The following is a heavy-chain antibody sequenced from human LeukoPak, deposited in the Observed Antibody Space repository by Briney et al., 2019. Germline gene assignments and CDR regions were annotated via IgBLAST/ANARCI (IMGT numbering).Heavy chain of an antibody. CDR3: ARAPMGTAAFY. CDR2: MNPVTGDA. Sequence: ASVKVSCKASGYTFTNFDINWVRQAPGQGLEWMGWMNPVTGDAGSTQKFQGRVTLTRDTSISTAYMELSSLTSDDTAFYYCARAPMGTAAFYWGQGTLVTVSS. V-gene: IGHV1-8*01. CDR1: GYTFTNFD. J-gene: IGHJ4*02. D-gene: IGHD2-2*01.